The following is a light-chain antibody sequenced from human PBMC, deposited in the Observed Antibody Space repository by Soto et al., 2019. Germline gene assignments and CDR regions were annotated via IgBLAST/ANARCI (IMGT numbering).Light chain of an antibody. CDR3: SAYTPRSTLV. Sequence: QSALTQPASVSGSAGQSITISCSGTMRDDGAYNLVSWYQQQPGTAPKLIIYEVRNRPSGISSRFSGSRSGNTASLTISGLQPEDECYYYCSAYTPRSTLVFGGGTKLTVL. CDR1: MRDDGAYNL. CDR2: EVR. V-gene: IGLV2-14*01. J-gene: IGLJ3*02.